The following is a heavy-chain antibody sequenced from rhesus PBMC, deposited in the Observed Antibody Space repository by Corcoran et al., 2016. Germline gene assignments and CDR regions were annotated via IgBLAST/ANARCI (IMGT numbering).Heavy chain of an antibody. CDR2: IEPSDSDT. CDR3: AKSPIAAAGLNY. J-gene: IGHJ4*01. V-gene: IGHV5-20*01. Sequence: EVQLVQSGAEVKRPGESLKISCKTSGYSFTSYWISWVRQRPGKGLEWMGAIEPSDSDTRYNPSFQGQVTISADKSISTAYLQWSRLKASDTATYYCAKSPIAAAGLNYWGQGVLVTVSS. CDR1: GYSFTSYW. D-gene: IGHD6S26*01.